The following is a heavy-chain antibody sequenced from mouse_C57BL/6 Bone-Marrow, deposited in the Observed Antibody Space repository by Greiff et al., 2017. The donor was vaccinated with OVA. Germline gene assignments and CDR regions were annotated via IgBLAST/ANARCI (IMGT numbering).Heavy chain of an antibody. CDR2: IDPTNDYT. CDR3: TRGYYLNY. J-gene: IGHJ2*01. CDR1: GYTFTSYT. V-gene: IGHV1-4*01. Sequence: QVQLKESGAELARPGASVKMSCKASGYTFTSYTIHWVKQRPGQGLEWIGYIDPTNDYTNYNQKFKGKATLTADKSSSTAYMQLSSLTSEDSAVYNSTRGYYLNYWYQGTTLTVSS.